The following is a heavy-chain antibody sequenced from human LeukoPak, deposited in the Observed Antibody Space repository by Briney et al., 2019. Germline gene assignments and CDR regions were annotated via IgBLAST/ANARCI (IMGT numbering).Heavy chain of an antibody. J-gene: IGHJ3*02. Sequence: SETLSLTCTVSGGSISSSSYYWGWIRQPPGKGLEWIGSIYYSGSTYYNPSLKSRVTISVDTSKNQFSLKLSSVTAADTAVYYCARLGVGALDIWGQGTMVTVSS. CDR1: GGSISSSSYY. CDR2: IYYSGST. CDR3: ARLGVGALDI. V-gene: IGHV4-39*01. D-gene: IGHD2-15*01.